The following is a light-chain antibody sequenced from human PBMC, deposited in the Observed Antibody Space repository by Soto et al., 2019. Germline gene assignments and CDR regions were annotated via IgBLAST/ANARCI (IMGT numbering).Light chain of an antibody. V-gene: IGKV3D-15*01. CDR3: QQYNNWPPGT. CDR1: QSVSAN. CDR2: GPS. Sequence: EIVMTQSPATLSVSLGERATLSCRASQSVSANLAWYQQKPGQAPRLLIYGPSTRATGIPARFSGSGSGTEFTLTISSLQSEDFAGYYCQQYNNWPPGTFGQGTKLEI. J-gene: IGKJ2*02.